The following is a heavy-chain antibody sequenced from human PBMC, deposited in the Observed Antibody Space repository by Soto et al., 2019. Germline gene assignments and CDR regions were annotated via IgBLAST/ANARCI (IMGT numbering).Heavy chain of an antibody. Sequence: GGSLRLSCVASGFSFSNSDMHWVRQAPGKGLEWLAHISIDGSRKYYADSVKDRFTVSRENSKNTLYLQINSLRPEEAALYYCTRGPTHGAFDIWGQGTMVTVSS. CDR1: GFSFSNSD. V-gene: IGHV3-30-3*01. J-gene: IGHJ3*02. CDR3: TRGPTHGAFDI. CDR2: ISIDGSRK.